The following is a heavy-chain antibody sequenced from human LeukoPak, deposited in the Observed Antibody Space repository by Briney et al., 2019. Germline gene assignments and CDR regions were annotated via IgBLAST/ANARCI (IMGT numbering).Heavy chain of an antibody. CDR3: ARAQEEAAAGTVNFDY. CDR1: GYSISSGYY. Sequence: SETLSLTCTVSGYSISSGYYWGWIRQPPGKGLEWIGSIYHSGSTYYNPSLKSRVTISVDTSKNQFSLKLSSVTAADTAVYYCARAQEEAAAGTVNFDYWGQGTLVTVSS. D-gene: IGHD6-13*01. V-gene: IGHV4-38-2*02. J-gene: IGHJ4*02. CDR2: IYHSGST.